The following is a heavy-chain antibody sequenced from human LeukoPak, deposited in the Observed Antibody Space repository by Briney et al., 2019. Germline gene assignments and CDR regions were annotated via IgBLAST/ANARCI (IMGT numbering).Heavy chain of an antibody. V-gene: IGHV3-48*01. CDR3: ARDSGFGEFFY. Sequence: GGSLRLSCAASGFTFSSYSMNWVRQASGKGLEWVSYISSSSSTIYYADSVKGRFTISRDNARNSLYLQMNSLRAEDTAVYYCARDSGFGEFFYWGQGTLVTVSS. CDR1: GFTFSSYS. D-gene: IGHD3-10*01. J-gene: IGHJ4*02. CDR2: ISSSSSTI.